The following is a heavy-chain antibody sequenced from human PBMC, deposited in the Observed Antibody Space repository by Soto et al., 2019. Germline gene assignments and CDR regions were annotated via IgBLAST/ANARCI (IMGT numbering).Heavy chain of an antibody. D-gene: IGHD7-27*01. CDR2: ISWDGGGT. CDR1: GFTFDDYT. Sequence: GGSLRLSCAPSGFTFDDYTMHWVRQAPGKGLEWVYIISWDGGGTYYADSVKGRFTISRDNSKNSLYLQMNSLRTEDTALYYCAKDLLTGRTLYYYGMDVWGQGTTVTVSS. CDR3: AKDLLTGRTLYYYGMDV. J-gene: IGHJ6*02. V-gene: IGHV3-43*01.